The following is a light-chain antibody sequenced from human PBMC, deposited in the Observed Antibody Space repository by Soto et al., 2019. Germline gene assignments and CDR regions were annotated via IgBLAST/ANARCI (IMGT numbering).Light chain of an antibody. CDR1: QSISTW. V-gene: IGKV1-5*03. CDR2: KAS. Sequence: DIQMTQSPSTLSASVGDRVSITCRASQSISTWLAWYQQEPGKAPKLLNYKASTLKSGVPSRFSGSGSGTEFTLTISSLQPDDFATYYCQHYNSYSEAFGQGTKVDI. J-gene: IGKJ1*01. CDR3: QHYNSYSEA.